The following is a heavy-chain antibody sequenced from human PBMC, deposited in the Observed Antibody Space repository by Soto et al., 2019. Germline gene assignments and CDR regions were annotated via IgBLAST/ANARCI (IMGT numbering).Heavy chain of an antibody. CDR2: INPSGGST. V-gene: IGHV1-46*03. Sequence: ASVKVSCKASGYTFTSYYMHWVRQAPGQGLEWMGIINPSGGSTSYAQKFQGRVTMTRDTSTSTVYMELSSLRSEDTAVYYCTLGFAELLWPYLFDHWGQGTLVTVSS. CDR3: TLGFAELLWPYLFDH. CDR1: GYTFTSYY. J-gene: IGHJ4*02. D-gene: IGHD3-10*01.